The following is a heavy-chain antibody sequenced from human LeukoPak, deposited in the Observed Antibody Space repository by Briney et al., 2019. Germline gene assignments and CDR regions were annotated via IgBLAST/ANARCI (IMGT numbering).Heavy chain of an antibody. CDR3: ARLTLSANDWCYDY. Sequence: GGSLRLSCAASGFTFSAYWMRWVRQAPGKGLEWVASIKEDGREKYYVDSVKGRFTISRDNAKNSLYLQMNSLRAEDTAVYYCARLTLSANDWCYDYWGQGTLVTVSS. CDR1: GFTFSAYW. V-gene: IGHV3-7*01. D-gene: IGHD5-12*01. J-gene: IGHJ4*02. CDR2: IKEDGREK.